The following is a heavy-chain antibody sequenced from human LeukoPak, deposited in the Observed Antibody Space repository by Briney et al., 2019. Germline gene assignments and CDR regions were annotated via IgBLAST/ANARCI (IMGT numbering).Heavy chain of an antibody. Sequence: ASVKVSCKASGYTFTSYAMNWVRQAPGQGLEWMRWINTNTGNPTYAQGFTGRFVFSLDTSVSTAYLQISSLKAEDTAVYYCARDLRIAAAGRVNWFDPWGQGTLVTVSS. CDR2: INTNTGNP. V-gene: IGHV7-4-1*02. CDR3: ARDLRIAAAGRVNWFDP. J-gene: IGHJ5*02. D-gene: IGHD6-13*01. CDR1: GYTFTSYA.